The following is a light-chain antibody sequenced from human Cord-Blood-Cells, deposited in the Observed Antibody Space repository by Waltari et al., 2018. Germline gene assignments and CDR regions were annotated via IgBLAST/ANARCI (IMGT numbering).Light chain of an antibody. CDR2: DAA. J-gene: IGKJ5*01. V-gene: IGKV3-11*01. CDR3: QQRSNWIT. CDR1: QSVSSY. Sequence: EIVLTKSPATLSLSPGERANLSCRASQSVSSYLAWYQQKPGQAPRLLIYDAANRATGIPARVSGSGSGTDFTISISSLEPEDFAFYYCQQRSNWITFGQGTRLEIK.